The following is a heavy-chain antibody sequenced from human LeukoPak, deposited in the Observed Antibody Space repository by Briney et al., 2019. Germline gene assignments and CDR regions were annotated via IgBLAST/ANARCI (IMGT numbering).Heavy chain of an antibody. Sequence: GGSLRLSCAASGFTFSSYWMSWVRQAPGKGLEWVANIKQDGSEKYYVDSVKGRFTISRDNAKNSLYLQMNSLRAEDTAVYYCARDLGSYGDYVDYWGQGALDTVSS. CDR2: IKQDGSEK. CDR3: ARDLGSYGDYVDY. D-gene: IGHD4-17*01. CDR1: GFTFSSYW. J-gene: IGHJ4*02. V-gene: IGHV3-7*01.